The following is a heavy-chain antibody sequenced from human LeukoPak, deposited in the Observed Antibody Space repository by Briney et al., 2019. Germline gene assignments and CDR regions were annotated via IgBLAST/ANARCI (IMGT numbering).Heavy chain of an antibody. D-gene: IGHD1-26*01. V-gene: IGHV4-59*01. Sequence: SETLSLTCTVSGGSISSYYWSWIRQPPGKGLEWIGYIYYSGSTNYNPSLKSRVTTSVDTSKNQFSLKLSSVTAADTAVYYCARVESYYVESWFDPWGQGTLVTVSS. CDR2: IYYSGST. CDR1: GGSISSYY. CDR3: ARVESYYVESWFDP. J-gene: IGHJ5*02.